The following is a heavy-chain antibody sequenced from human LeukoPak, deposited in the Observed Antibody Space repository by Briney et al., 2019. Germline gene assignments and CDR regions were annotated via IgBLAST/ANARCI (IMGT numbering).Heavy chain of an antibody. Sequence: SGPVLVKPTETLTLTCTVSGFSLSNARMGVRWIRQPPGKALEWLAHIFSDDEKSYSTSLKSRFTISKDTSKSQVVLTMTNMDPVDTATYYCARISSGWYEYDIWGQGTMVTVSS. J-gene: IGHJ3*02. CDR1: GFSLSNARMG. V-gene: IGHV2-26*01. CDR2: IFSDDEK. D-gene: IGHD6-13*01. CDR3: ARISSGWYEYDI.